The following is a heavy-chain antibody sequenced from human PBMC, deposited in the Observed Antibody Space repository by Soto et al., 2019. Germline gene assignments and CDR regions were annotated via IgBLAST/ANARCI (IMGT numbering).Heavy chain of an antibody. CDR2: IYYSGST. V-gene: IGHV4-59*08. CDR3: ARSAGGYDYVGGDYYYDGMDV. D-gene: IGHD5-12*01. J-gene: IGHJ6*02. Sequence: QVQLQESGPGLVKPSETLSLTCTVSGGSISSYYWSWIRQPPGKGLEWIGYIYYSGSTNYNPSLKXXVTISVDTSKXXFXLXXSSVTAADTAVYYCARSAGGYDYVGGDYYYDGMDVWGQGTTVTVSS. CDR1: GGSISSYY.